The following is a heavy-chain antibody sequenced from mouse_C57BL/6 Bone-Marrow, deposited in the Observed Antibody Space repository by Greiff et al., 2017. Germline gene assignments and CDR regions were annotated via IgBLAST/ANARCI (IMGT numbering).Heavy chain of an antibody. D-gene: IGHD2-4*01. CDR1: GFTFSDYG. J-gene: IGHJ3*01. CDR2: ISSGSSTI. CDR3: ARAPYDYGGGAFAY. V-gene: IGHV5-17*01. Sequence: EVQLVESGGGLVKPGGSLKLSCAASGFTFSDYGMHWVRQAPEKGLEWVAYISSGSSTIYYADTVKGRFTISRDNAKNTLFLQMTSLRSEDTAMYYCARAPYDYGGGAFAYWGQGTLVTVSA.